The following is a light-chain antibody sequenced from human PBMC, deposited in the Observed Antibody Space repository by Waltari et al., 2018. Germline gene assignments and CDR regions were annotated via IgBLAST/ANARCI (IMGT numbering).Light chain of an antibody. J-gene: IGKJ4*01. V-gene: IGKV3-11*01. CDR2: DAS. Sequence: EIVLTQSPATLSLSPGERATLSCRASQSVSSYLAWYQQKPGQAPRLLIYDASNGATGIPARFSGSGSGTDFTLTISSLEPEDFAVYYCQQRSNCPPSLTFGGGTKVEIK. CDR3: QQRSNCPPSLT. CDR1: QSVSSY.